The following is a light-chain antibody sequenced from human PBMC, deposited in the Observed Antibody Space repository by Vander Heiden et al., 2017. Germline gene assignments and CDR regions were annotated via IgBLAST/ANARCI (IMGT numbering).Light chain of an antibody. CDR1: SSNIGAGYD. CDR3: QSYDSSLSGWVV. V-gene: IGLV1-40*01. CDR2: GNS. J-gene: IGLJ2*01. Sequence: QSVLTQPPSVSGAPAQRVTISCTGSSSNIGAGYDVHWYQQLPGTAPKLLIYGNSNRPSGVPDRFSGSKSGTSASLAITGLQAEDEADYYCQSYDSSLSGWVVFGGGTKLTVL.